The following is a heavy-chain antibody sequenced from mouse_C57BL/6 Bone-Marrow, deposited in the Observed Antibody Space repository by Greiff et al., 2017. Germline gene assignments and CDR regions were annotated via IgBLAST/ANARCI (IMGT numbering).Heavy chain of an antibody. Sequence: QVQLQQPGAELVRPGTSVKLSCKASGYTFTSYWMHWVKQRPGQGLEWIGVIDPSDSYTNYNQKFKGKATLTVDTSSSTAYKQLSSLTSEDSAVYYCARWGGSSYNWYFDVWGTGTTVTVSS. CDR3: ARWGGSSYNWYFDV. CDR1: GYTFTSYW. D-gene: IGHD1-1*01. CDR2: IDPSDSYT. J-gene: IGHJ1*03. V-gene: IGHV1-59*01.